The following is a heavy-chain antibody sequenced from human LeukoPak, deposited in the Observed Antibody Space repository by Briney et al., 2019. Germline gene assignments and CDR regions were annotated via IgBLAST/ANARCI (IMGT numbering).Heavy chain of an antibody. D-gene: IGHD6-19*01. CDR3: AREVAGTPWIDY. V-gene: IGHV4-39*02. CDR1: GSSISSSSYY. CDR2: IYYSGGT. Sequence: PSETLSLTCTVSGSSISSSSYYWGWIRQPPGKGLEWIGNIYYSGGTYYNPSLKSRVTISVDTSKNQFSLKLSSVTAADTAVYFCAREVAGTPWIDYWGQGTLVTVSS. J-gene: IGHJ4*02.